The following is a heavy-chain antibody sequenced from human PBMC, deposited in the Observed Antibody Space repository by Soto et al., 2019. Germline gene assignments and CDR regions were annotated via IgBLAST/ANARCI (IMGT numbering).Heavy chain of an antibody. CDR1: GFTFSSYS. D-gene: IGHD2-2*01. Sequence: GGSLRLSCAASGFTFSSYSMNWVRQAPGKGLVWVSYISISSSTTNYADSVKGRFTISRDNAKNTLYLQMDSLRAEDTAVYYCAKDYCSGTSCYYDYWGQGTLVTVSS. J-gene: IGHJ4*02. CDR2: ISISSSTT. CDR3: AKDYCSGTSCYYDY. V-gene: IGHV3-48*04.